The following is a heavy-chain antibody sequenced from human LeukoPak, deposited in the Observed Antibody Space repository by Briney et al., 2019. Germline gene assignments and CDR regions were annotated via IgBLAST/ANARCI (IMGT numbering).Heavy chain of an antibody. CDR2: LSYDGSNK. D-gene: IGHD2-15*01. J-gene: IGHJ4*02. Sequence: GGSLRLSCAASGFTFSSYGMHWVRQAPGKGLEWVTVLSYDGSNKYYADSVKGRFTISRDNSKNSLYLQMNSLRAEDTAVYYCAREPPSGLGYCSGGSCYPALDYWGQGTLVTVSS. CDR3: AREPPSGLGYCSGGSCYPALDY. V-gene: IGHV3-30*12. CDR1: GFTFSSYG.